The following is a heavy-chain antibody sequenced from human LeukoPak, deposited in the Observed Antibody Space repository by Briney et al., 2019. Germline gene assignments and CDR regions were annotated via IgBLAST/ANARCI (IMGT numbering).Heavy chain of an antibody. J-gene: IGHJ5*02. V-gene: IGHV1-2*02. CDR3: ARVIVVVPAARDTQYNWFDP. CDR1: GYTFTGYY. D-gene: IGHD2-2*01. CDR2: INPNSGGT. Sequence: ASVKVSCKASGYTFTGYYMHWVRQAPGQGLEWMGWINPNSGGTNYAQKFQGRVTMTRDTSISTAYMEPSRLRSDDTAVYYCARVIVVVPAARDTQYNWFDPWGQGTLVTVSS.